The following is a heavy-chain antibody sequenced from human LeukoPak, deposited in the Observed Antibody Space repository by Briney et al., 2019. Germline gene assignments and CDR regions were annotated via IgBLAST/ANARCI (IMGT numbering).Heavy chain of an antibody. CDR3: AKYKGQDGYSYGYGFDY. Sequence: PGGSLRLSCAASGFTFDDYAMHWVRQAPGKGLEWVSGISWNSGSIGYADSVKGRFTISRDNAKNSLYLQMNSLRAEDTALYYCAKYKGQDGYSYGYGFDYWGQGTLVTVSS. J-gene: IGHJ4*02. CDR2: ISWNSGSI. V-gene: IGHV3-9*01. CDR1: GFTFDDYA. D-gene: IGHD5-18*01.